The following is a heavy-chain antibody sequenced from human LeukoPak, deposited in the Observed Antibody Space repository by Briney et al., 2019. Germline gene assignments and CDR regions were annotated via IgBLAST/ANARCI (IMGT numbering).Heavy chain of an antibody. J-gene: IGHJ5*02. V-gene: IGHV4-4*09. CDR3: ARLGALTYYDFWSGYRGDWFDP. CDR1: GGSISSYY. CDR2: IYSSGST. D-gene: IGHD3-3*01. Sequence: PSESLTLTCTASGGSISSYYLSWIRQPPGKGLEWIGYIYSSGSTNCNPSLKSRVTISVDTSKNQFSLKLSSVTDADTAVYYCARLGALTYYDFWSGYRGDWFDPWGQGTLVTVSS.